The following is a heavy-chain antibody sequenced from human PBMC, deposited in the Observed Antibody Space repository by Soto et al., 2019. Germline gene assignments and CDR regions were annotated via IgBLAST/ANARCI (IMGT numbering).Heavy chain of an antibody. J-gene: IGHJ5*02. CDR3: AKDYDFWSGRRGWFDP. CDR2: ISGSGGST. Sequence: GGDPRSEDPPVELACRTLAVTWLRKEQGKGLEWVSAISGSGGSTYYADSVKGRFTISRDNSKNTLYLQMNSLRAEDTAVYYCAKDYDFWSGRRGWFDPWGQGTLVTVS. V-gene: IGHV3-23*01. CDR1: ELACRTLA. D-gene: IGHD3-3*01.